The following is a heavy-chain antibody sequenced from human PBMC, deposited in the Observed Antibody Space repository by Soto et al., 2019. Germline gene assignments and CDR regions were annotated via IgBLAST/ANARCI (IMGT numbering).Heavy chain of an antibody. CDR3: ARAWAARPEFDY. J-gene: IGHJ4*02. Sequence: GGSLTLSCAASGFTFSDYYMSWIRQAPGKGLEWVSYISSSGSTIYYADSVKGRFTISRDNAKNSLYLQMNSLRAEHTAVYYCARAWAARPEFDYWGQGTLVTVSS. CDR2: ISSSGSTI. D-gene: IGHD1-26*01. V-gene: IGHV3-11*01. CDR1: GFTFSDYY.